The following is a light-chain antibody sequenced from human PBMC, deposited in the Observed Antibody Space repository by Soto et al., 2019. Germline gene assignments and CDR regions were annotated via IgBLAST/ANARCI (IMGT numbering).Light chain of an antibody. CDR1: QSVSATH. J-gene: IGKJ4*01. V-gene: IGKV3-20*01. CDR2: VAS. CDR3: PHYGSSPLT. Sequence: IVLTQSPDTLSLSPGERATLSCRASQSVSATHLAWYQQKPGQAPRLLLYVASTRATGIPERFSGSGSGRDFTLTISSVEPEDFAVFEFPHYGSSPLTFGGGTKGEIK.